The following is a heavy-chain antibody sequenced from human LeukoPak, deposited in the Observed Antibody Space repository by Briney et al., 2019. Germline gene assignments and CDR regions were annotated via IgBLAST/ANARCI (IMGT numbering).Heavy chain of an antibody. V-gene: IGHV4-39*07. D-gene: IGHD3-22*01. J-gene: IGHJ4*02. CDR1: GGSISSSSYY. CDR2: IYYSGST. Sequence: SETLSLTCTVSGGSISSSSYYWGWIRQPPGKGLEWIGSIYYSGSTYYNPSLKSRVTISVDTSKNQFSLKLSSVTAADTAVYYCARGSGSSGYPSDYWGQGTLVTVSS. CDR3: ARGSGSSGYPSDY.